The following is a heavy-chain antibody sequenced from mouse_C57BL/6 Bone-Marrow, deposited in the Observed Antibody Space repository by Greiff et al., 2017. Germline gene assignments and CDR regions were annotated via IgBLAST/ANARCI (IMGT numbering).Heavy chain of an antibody. CDR2: ISSGSSTI. D-gene: IGHD2-1*01. J-gene: IGHJ2*01. V-gene: IGHV5-17*01. CDR1: GFTFSDYG. Sequence: EVQVVESGGGLVKPGGSLKLSCAASGFTFSDYGMHWVRQAPEKGLEWVAYISSGSSTIYYADTVKGRFTISRDNAKNTLFLQMTSLRSEDTAMYYCASGGNYGFFFDYWGQGTTLTVSS. CDR3: ASGGNYGFFFDY.